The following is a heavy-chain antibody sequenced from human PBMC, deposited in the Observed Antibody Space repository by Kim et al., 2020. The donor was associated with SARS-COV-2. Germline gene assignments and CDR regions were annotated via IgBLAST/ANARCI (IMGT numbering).Heavy chain of an antibody. CDR2: ISSSGSTI. Sequence: GGSLRLSCAASGFTFSSYEMNWVRQAPGKGLEWVSYISSSGSTIYYADSVKGRFTISRDNAKNSLYLQMNSLRAEDTAVYYCAIPGCSSTSCYTAYYYGMEVGGQGTTVTVSS. D-gene: IGHD2-2*02. CDR1: GFTFSSYE. CDR3: AIPGCSSTSCYTAYYYGMEV. J-gene: IGHJ6*02. V-gene: IGHV3-48*03.